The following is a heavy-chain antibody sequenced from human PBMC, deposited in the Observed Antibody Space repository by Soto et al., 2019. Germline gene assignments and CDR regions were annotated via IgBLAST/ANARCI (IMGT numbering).Heavy chain of an antibody. CDR1: GDSLSSGGHY. V-gene: IGHV4-31*03. D-gene: IGHD3-9*01. Sequence: TLSLTVTVSGDSLSSGGHYWSWIRQHPGKGLEWIGHIYDSVNTYYSPSLRSRVTISADMSKNQFSLSLRSVTAADTAVYYCARVDHRGYFAILTDYWGQGTLVTVSS. CDR2: IYDSVNT. J-gene: IGHJ4*02. CDR3: ARVDHRGYFAILTDY.